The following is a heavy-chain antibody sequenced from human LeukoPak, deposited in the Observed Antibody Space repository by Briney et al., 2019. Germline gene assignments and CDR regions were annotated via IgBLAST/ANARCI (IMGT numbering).Heavy chain of an antibody. V-gene: IGHV3-23*01. D-gene: IGHD5-18*01. Sequence: PGGSLRLSCAASGFTFSSYAMSWVRQAPGKGLEWVSSIGRSVGATYYADSVEGRCTISRDNSKNTLYLQMNSLRAEDTAVYYCAKRDSAGLYYFVNWGQGTLVTVSS. CDR2: IGRSVGAT. CDR3: AKRDSAGLYYFVN. CDR1: GFTFSSYA. J-gene: IGHJ4*02.